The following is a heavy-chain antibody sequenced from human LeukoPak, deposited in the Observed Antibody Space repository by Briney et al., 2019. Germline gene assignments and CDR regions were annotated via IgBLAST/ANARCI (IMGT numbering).Heavy chain of an antibody. Sequence: SETLSLTCTVSGGSISSSSYYWGWIRQPPGKGLEWIGSIYYSGSTYYNPSLKSRFTISVDTSKNQFSLKLSSVTAADTAVYYCARLPYYYDSSGYWPVYYFDYWGQGTLVTVSS. CDR1: GGSISSSSYY. CDR3: ARLPYYYDSSGYWPVYYFDY. J-gene: IGHJ4*02. V-gene: IGHV4-39*01. D-gene: IGHD3-22*01. CDR2: IYYSGST.